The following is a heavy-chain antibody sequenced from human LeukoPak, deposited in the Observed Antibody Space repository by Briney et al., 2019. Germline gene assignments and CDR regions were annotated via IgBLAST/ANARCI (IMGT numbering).Heavy chain of an antibody. J-gene: IGHJ6*04. CDR2: IIPIFGTA. CDR1: GGTFSSYA. CDR3: AGRGYSISRGRNYSYYGMDV. Sequence: ASVTVSCLASGGTFSSYAISCVRQAAGQGLEWMGGIIPIFGTANYAEKFKGRVTITADDSTSTAYMELSSLRSEDTAVYYCAGRGYSISRGRNYSYYGMDVWGKGTTVTVSS. D-gene: IGHD6-13*01. V-gene: IGHV1-69*13.